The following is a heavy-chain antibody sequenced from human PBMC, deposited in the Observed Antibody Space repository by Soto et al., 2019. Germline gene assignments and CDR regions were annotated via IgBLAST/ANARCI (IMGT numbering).Heavy chain of an antibody. J-gene: IGHJ4*02. Sequence: ASVKVSCKASGYTFTSYGISWVRQAPGQGLEWMGWISAYNGNTNYAQKLQGRVTMTTDTSTSTAYMELRSLRSDDTAVYYCARDHRDFWSGCIPYFDYWGQGTLVTVSS. D-gene: IGHD3-3*01. CDR3: ARDHRDFWSGCIPYFDY. CDR1: GYTFTSYG. V-gene: IGHV1-18*01. CDR2: ISAYNGNT.